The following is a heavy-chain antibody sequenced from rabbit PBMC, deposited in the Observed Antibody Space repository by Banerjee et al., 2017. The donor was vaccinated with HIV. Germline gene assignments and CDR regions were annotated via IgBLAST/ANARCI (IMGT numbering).Heavy chain of an antibody. V-gene: IGHV1S45*01. J-gene: IGHJ4*01. D-gene: IGHD6-1*01. CDR1: GFSFSSSYY. Sequence: QEQLEESGGDLVKPEGSLTLTCTASGFSFSSSYYMCWVRQAPGKGLEWIGCIGTGSGNTYYASWAKGRFTISKTSSTTVTLQMTSLTAADTATYFCARKPGDAGYALNLWGPGTLVTVS. CDR2: IGTGSGNT. CDR3: ARKPGDAGYALNL.